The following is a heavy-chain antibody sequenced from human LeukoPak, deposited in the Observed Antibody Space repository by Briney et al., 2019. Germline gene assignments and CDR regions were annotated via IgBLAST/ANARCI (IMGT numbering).Heavy chain of an antibody. CDR2: IYPGDSDT. V-gene: IGHV5-51*01. J-gene: IGHJ4*02. D-gene: IGHD1-1*01. Sequence: LGESLKISCKGSGYSFTKYWIGWVRQTPGKGLEWMGIIYPGDSDTRYSPSFQGQVTTSVDKSISTAYLQWASLKASDTAMYFCARPYTEGYWGQGTLVTVSS. CDR1: GYSFTKYW. CDR3: ARPYTEGY.